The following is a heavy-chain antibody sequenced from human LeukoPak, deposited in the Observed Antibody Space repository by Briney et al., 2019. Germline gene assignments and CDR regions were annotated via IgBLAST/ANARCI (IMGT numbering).Heavy chain of an antibody. J-gene: IGHJ4*02. CDR1: GFTFSSYG. CDR3: ARGSSSWYVPADY. D-gene: IGHD6-13*01. CDR2: IWYDGSNK. V-gene: IGHV3-33*01. Sequence: GGSLRLSCAASGFTFSSYGMHWVRQAPGKGLEWVAVIWYDGSNKYYADSVKGRFTVSRDNSKNTLYLQMNSLRAEDTAVYYCARGSSSWYVPADYWGQGTLVTVSS.